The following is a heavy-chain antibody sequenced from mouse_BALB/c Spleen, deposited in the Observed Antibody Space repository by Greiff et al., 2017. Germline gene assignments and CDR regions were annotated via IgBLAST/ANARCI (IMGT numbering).Heavy chain of an antibody. J-gene: IGHJ4*01. D-gene: IGHD2-1*01. Sequence: EVKLQESGPELVKPGASVKISCKASGYTFTDYNMHWVKQSHGKSLEWIGYIYPYNGGTGYNQKFKSKATLTVDNSSSTAYMELRSLTSEDSAVYYCGREGNYPPYAMDYWGQGTSVTVAS. CDR3: GREGNYPPYAMDY. V-gene: IGHV1S29*02. CDR1: GYTFTDYN. CDR2: IYPYNGGT.